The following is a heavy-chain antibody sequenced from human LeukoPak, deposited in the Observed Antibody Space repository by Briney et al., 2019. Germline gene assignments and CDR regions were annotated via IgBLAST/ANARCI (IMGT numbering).Heavy chain of an antibody. J-gene: IGHJ5*02. CDR3: ARVWELRGNWFDP. V-gene: IGHV4-31*03. CDR2: IYYSGST. CDR1: GGSISSGGYY. Sequence: NPSETLSLTCTVSGGSISSGGYYWSWIRQHPGKGLEWIGYIYYSGSTYYNPSLKSRVTISVDTSKNQFSLKLSSVTAADTAVYYCARVWELRGNWFDPWGQGTLVTVSS. D-gene: IGHD1-26*01.